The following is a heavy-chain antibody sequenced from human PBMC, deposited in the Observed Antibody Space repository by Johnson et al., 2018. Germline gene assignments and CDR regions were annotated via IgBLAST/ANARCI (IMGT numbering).Heavy chain of an antibody. V-gene: IGHV3-21*01. J-gene: IGHJ3*02. CDR2: ISSSSTYI. Sequence: EVQLVESGGGLVKPGGSLRLSCAASGFTFSSYSMNWVRQAPGKGLEWVSSISSSSTYISYADSVQGRLTVSRDNAENSLFLQMNSLRAEDPAVYYCARDQGGDAFDIWGQGTMGTVSS. CDR1: GFTFSSYS. D-gene: IGHD3-16*01. CDR3: ARDQGGDAFDI.